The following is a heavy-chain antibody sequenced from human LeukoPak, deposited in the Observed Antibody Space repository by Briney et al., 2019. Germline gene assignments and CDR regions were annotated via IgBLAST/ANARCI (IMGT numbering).Heavy chain of an antibody. J-gene: IGHJ6*03. D-gene: IGHD2-21*02. V-gene: IGHV1-2*06. CDR1: GYTFTGYY. CDR2: INPNSGGT. CDR3: ARDTTRAYCGGDCYFDYYYYMDV. Sequence: ASVKVSCKASGYTFTGYYMHWVRQAPGQGLEWMRRINPNSGGTNYAQKFQGRVTMTRDTSISTAYMELSRLRSDDTAVYYCARDTTRAYCGGDCYFDYYYYMDVWGKGTTVTVSS.